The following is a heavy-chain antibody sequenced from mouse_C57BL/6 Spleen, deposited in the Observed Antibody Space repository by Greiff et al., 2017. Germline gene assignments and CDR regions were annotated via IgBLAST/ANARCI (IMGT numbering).Heavy chain of an antibody. CDR1: GYTFTSYW. Sequence: QVQLKQPGAELVKPGASVKMSCKASGYTFTSYWITWVKQRPGQGLEWIGDIYPGSGSTNYNEKFKSKATLTVDTSSSTAYMQLSSLTSEDSAVYYCARLRDYDDGYYFDYWGQGTTLTVSS. CDR3: ARLRDYDDGYYFDY. CDR2: IYPGSGST. V-gene: IGHV1-55*01. D-gene: IGHD2-4*01. J-gene: IGHJ2*01.